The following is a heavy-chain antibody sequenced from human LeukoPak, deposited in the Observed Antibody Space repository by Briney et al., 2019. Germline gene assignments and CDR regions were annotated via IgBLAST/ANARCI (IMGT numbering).Heavy chain of an antibody. CDR2: IIPIFGTA. Sequence: SVKASCKASGGTFSSYAISWVRQAPGQGLEWMGRIIPIFGTANYAQKFQGRVTITTDESTSTAYMGLSSLRSEDTAVYYCARDRISPRTGDNPYYFDYWGQGTLVTVSS. CDR1: GGTFSSYA. J-gene: IGHJ4*02. V-gene: IGHV1-69*05. D-gene: IGHD7-27*01. CDR3: ARDRISPRTGDNPYYFDY.